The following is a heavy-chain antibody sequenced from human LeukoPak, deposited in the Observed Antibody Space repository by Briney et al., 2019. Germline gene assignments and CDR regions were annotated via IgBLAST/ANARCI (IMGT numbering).Heavy chain of an antibody. CDR3: ARSPYGSGSPFDY. V-gene: IGHV4-4*07. CDR1: GGSTSSYY. J-gene: IGHJ4*02. D-gene: IGHD3-10*01. Sequence: SETLSLTCTVTGGSTSSYYWSWIRQPAGKGLEWIARMSASGTTNYSPSLKSRANMSVDTSKNQFSLRLSSVTAADTAVYYCARSPYGSGSPFDYWGQGTLVTVSS. CDR2: MSASGTT.